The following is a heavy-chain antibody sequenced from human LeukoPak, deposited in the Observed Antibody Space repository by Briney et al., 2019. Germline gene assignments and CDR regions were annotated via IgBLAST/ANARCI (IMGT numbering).Heavy chain of an antibody. CDR1: GFTFSSYA. Sequence: PGGSLRLSCAASGFTFSSYAMSWARQAPGKGLDWSSAISGSGGITSYADSVKGRFTISRDNSKNTLYLQMNSLRAEDTAVYYCAKGDTTWELPHDYWGQGTLVTVSS. D-gene: IGHD1-26*01. V-gene: IGHV3-23*01. J-gene: IGHJ4*02. CDR3: AKGDTTWELPHDY. CDR2: ISGSGGIT.